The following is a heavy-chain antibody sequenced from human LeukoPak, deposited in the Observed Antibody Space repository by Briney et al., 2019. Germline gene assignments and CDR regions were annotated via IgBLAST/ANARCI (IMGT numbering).Heavy chain of an antibody. Sequence: SQTLSLTCALSGDSVSSNSAAWTWIRQSPSRGLEWLGRTYYRSKWYNDYAVSVKSRITINPDTSENQFSLQLNSVTPEDTAVYYCARDLSDGTAMVEDQFDYWGQGTLVTVSS. CDR3: ARDLSDGTAMVEDQFDY. V-gene: IGHV6-1*01. D-gene: IGHD5-18*01. CDR1: GDSVSSNSAA. J-gene: IGHJ4*02. CDR2: TYYRSKWYN.